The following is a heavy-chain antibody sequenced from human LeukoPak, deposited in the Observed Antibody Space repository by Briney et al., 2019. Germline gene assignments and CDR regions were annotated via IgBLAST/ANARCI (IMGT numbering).Heavy chain of an antibody. CDR2: ISGSGGTT. D-gene: IGHD2-15*01. CDR3: AKEVDCSGGSCYWNWFDL. CDR1: GFTFSSYA. V-gene: IGHV3-23*01. Sequence: PGGSLRLSCAASGFTFSSYAMSWVRQAPGKGLEWVSAISGSGGTTYYADSVRGRSTISRDNSKNTLYLQMNSLRAEDTAVYYCAKEVDCSGGSCYWNWFDLWGQGTLVTVSS. J-gene: IGHJ5*02.